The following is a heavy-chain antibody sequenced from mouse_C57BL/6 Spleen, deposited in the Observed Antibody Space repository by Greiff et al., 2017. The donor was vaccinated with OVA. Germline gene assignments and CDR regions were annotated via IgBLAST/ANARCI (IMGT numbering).Heavy chain of an antibody. V-gene: IGHV1-62-2*01. CDR2: FYPGSGSI. D-gene: IGHD2-4*01. J-gene: IGHJ4*01. CDR1: GYTFTEYT. Sequence: VQLKESGAELVKPGASVKLSCKASGYTFTEYTIHWVKQRSGQGLEWIGWFYPGSGSIKYNEKFKDKATLTADKSSSTVYMELSRLTSEDSAVYFCARHEGPYYDYDGYAMDYWGQGTSVTVSS. CDR3: ARHEGPYYDYDGYAMDY.